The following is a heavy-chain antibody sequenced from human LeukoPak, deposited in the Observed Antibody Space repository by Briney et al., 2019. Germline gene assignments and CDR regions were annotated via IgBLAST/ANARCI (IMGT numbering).Heavy chain of an antibody. J-gene: IGHJ4*02. CDR2: INPNSGGT. CDR1: GYTFTGYY. CDR3: VGIVATLGY. Sequence: ASVRVSCTASGYTFTGYYMHWVRQAPGQGLEWMGWINPNSGGTNYAKTFQGRVTMTRDTSISTAYMEMSRLRSDDTAVYYCVGIVATLGYWGQGTLVTVSS. V-gene: IGHV1-2*02. D-gene: IGHD5-12*01.